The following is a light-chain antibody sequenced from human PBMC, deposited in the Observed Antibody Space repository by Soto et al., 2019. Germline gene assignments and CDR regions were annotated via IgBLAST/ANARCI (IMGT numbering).Light chain of an antibody. V-gene: IGKV3-20*01. CDR2: GAS. Sequence: EIVLTQYPGILSLSPGEKATLSCRASQSVSSNYLGWYQQKPGQAPRLLIYGASSRATGIPDRFSGSGSGTDFTLTISRLEPEDSAVYYCQQYGRSSWTFGQGTKVEIK. J-gene: IGKJ1*01. CDR3: QQYGRSSWT. CDR1: QSVSSNY.